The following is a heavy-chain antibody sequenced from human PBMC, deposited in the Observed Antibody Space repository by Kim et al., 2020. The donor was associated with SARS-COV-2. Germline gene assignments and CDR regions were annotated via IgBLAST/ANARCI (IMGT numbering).Heavy chain of an antibody. D-gene: IGHD6-19*01. CDR2: IYYSGST. Sequence: SETLSLTCTVSGGSISSSSYYWGWIRQPPGKGLEWIGSIYYSGSTYYNPSLKSRVTISVDTSKNQFSLKLSSVTAADTAVYYCARRAVAGRGGPGWFDPWGQGTLVTVSS. CDR3: ARRAVAGRGGPGWFDP. J-gene: IGHJ5*02. CDR1: GGSISSSSYY. V-gene: IGHV4-39*01.